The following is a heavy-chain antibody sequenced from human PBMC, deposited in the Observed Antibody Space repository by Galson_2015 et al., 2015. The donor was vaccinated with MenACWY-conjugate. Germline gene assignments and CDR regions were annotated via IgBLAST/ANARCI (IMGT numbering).Heavy chain of an antibody. D-gene: IGHD3-10*01. Sequence: SLRLSCAASGFGFSDHYMDWVRQAPGKGLEWVGRIRNKANSYTTEYAASVKGRFTISRDDSKNSLYLQMNSLKTEDTAVYYCARDPGAARFDPWGQGTLVTVSS. J-gene: IGHJ5*02. CDR1: GFGFSDHY. CDR2: IRNKANSYTT. V-gene: IGHV3-72*01. CDR3: ARDPGAARFDP.